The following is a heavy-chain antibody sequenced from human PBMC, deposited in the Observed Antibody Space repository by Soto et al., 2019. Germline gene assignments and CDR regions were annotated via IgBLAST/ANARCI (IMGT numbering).Heavy chain of an antibody. J-gene: IGHJ4*02. D-gene: IGHD3-3*01. V-gene: IGHV3-30*03. CDR1: GFNFSNYG. CDR3: ERDPRRSHPFFEFDH. CDR2: ISFDGSDK. Sequence: RRLSCVASGFNFSNYGMHWVRQAPGKGLEWVAVISFDGSDKYYGESVKGRFTVSRDNSKNTVYLQVSRLRPADTAAYFCERDPRRSHPFFEFDHWGQGTLVTVSS.